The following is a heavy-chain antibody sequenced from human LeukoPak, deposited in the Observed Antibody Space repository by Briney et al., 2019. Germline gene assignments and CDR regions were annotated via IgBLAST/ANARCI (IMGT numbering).Heavy chain of an antibody. J-gene: IGHJ3*02. V-gene: IGHV3-48*02. D-gene: IGHD6-25*01. CDR2: ISSRSFTI. CDR3: ARSVIAAAGYDAFDI. Sequence: PGGSLRLSCAASGFTFSAYSMNWVRQAPGKGLDWVSYISSRSFTIYYADSVKGRFTISRDNAKNSLYLEMNSLRDEDTAVYYCARSVIAAAGYDAFDIWGQGTVVTVSS. CDR1: GFTFSAYS.